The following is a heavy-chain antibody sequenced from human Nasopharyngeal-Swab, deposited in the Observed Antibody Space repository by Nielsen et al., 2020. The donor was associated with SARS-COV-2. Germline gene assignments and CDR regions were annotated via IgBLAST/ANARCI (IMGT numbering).Heavy chain of an antibody. V-gene: IGHV2-5*01. D-gene: IGHD3-22*01. Sequence: SGPTLVKPTQTLTLTCTFSGFSLSTSGVGVGWIRQPPGKALEWLANIYWNDGNRYSPSLKSRLTISKDTPANEVVLTLTNMDPVDTATYCCAQTFYSDSRGNFDYWSQGTLVTVSS. CDR2: IYWNDGN. CDR1: GFSLSTSGVG. J-gene: IGHJ4*02. CDR3: AQTFYSDSRGNFDY.